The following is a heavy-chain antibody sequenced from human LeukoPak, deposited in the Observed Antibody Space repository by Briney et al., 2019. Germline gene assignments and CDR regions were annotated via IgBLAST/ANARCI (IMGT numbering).Heavy chain of an antibody. D-gene: IGHD1-26*01. CDR3: AKNTGTYDGLIDS. CDR1: GFTFSGYG. V-gene: IGHV3-30*18. J-gene: IGHJ4*02. Sequence: PGRSLRLSCAASGFTFSGYGLHWVRQAPGKGLEWVAVISYDGSNKFCADSVKGRFTISRDNSKNTLYQQMNSLRAEDTAMYYCAKNTGTYDGLIDSWGQGTLVTVSS. CDR2: ISYDGSNK.